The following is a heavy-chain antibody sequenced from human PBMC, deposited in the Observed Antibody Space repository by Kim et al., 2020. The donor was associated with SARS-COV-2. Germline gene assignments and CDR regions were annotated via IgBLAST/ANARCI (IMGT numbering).Heavy chain of an antibody. CDR2: IYGGGST. CDR3: SRTNSWSASDI. Sequence: GGSLRLSCVGSGFTMSSGYMTWVRQAPGKGLEWVSVIYGGGSTYYADSVKGRFTISRDDSKYTLYLQMNSLRADDTAVYYCSRTNSWSASDIWGQGTVVTVTS. V-gene: IGHV3-66*01. CDR1: GFTMSSGY. J-gene: IGHJ3*02. D-gene: IGHD6-13*01.